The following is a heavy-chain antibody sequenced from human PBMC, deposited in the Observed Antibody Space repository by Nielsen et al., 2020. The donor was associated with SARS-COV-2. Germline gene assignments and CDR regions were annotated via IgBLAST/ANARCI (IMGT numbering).Heavy chain of an antibody. Sequence: GGSLRLSCAASGFTFSSYWMSWVRQAPGKGLDWVAFTSYDGRDKFYADSVRGRFIVSRDNFRNTLSLHMDSLRTEDTTVYFCARQATIYMNEVSGMDVWGQGTTVTVSS. CDR2: TSYDGRDK. CDR1: GFTFSSYW. J-gene: IGHJ6*02. D-gene: IGHD3-9*01. V-gene: IGHV3-30*03. CDR3: ARQATIYMNEVSGMDV.